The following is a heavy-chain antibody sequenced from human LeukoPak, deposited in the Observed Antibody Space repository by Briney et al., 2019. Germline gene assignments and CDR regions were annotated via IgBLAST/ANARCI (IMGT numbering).Heavy chain of an antibody. CDR1: GFIFGRDS. Sequence: GGSLRLSCAASGFIFGRDSMNWVRQAPGKGLEWVSYISSSSSTIYYADSVKGRFTISRDNAKNSLYLQMNSLRAEDTAVYYCARDRRGYMDVWGKGTTVTVSS. CDR3: ARDRRGYMDV. V-gene: IGHV3-48*01. J-gene: IGHJ6*03. CDR2: ISSSSSTI.